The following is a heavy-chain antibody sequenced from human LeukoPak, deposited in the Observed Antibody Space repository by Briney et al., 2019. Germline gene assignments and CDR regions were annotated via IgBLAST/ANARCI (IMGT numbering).Heavy chain of an antibody. CDR1: GFTFSSYW. J-gene: IGHJ4*02. Sequence: PGGSLRLSCAASGFTFSSYWMSWVRQAPGKGLEWVANIKQDGSEKYYVDSVKGRFTISRDNAKNSLYLQMNSLRAEDTAVYYCAMGGCYYGDYFDYWGQGTLVTVSS. CDR3: AMGGCYYGDYFDY. CDR2: IKQDGSEK. D-gene: IGHD1-26*01. V-gene: IGHV3-7*01.